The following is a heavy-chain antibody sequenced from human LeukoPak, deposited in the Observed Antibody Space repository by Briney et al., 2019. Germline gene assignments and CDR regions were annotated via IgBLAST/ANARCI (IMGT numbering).Heavy chain of an antibody. D-gene: IGHD3-22*01. Sequence: SSETLSLTCAVYGGSFRNYYWSWIRQPPGKGLEWIGEINHSGSTKYNPSLKSRVTISVDRSKNQFSLKLSSVTAADTAVYYCARGPDFYDSSGYYPIWGQGTLVTVS. J-gene: IGHJ4*02. V-gene: IGHV4-34*01. CDR3: ARGPDFYDSSGYYPI. CDR1: GGSFRNYY. CDR2: INHSGST.